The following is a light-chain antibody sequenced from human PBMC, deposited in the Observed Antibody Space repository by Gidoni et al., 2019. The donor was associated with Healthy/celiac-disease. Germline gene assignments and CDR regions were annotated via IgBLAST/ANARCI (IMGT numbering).Light chain of an antibody. CDR2: AAA. CDR3: QQSYSTLGFT. CDR1: KSISSY. V-gene: IGKV1-39*01. Sequence: DIQMTPSPSSLSASVGDRATITCRARKSISSYLNRYQQKPGKAPKLRIYAAAILQSGVPSRFSGSGSGTDFTLTISSLQPEDFATYYCQQSYSTLGFTFGRGTKVEIK. J-gene: IGKJ4*01.